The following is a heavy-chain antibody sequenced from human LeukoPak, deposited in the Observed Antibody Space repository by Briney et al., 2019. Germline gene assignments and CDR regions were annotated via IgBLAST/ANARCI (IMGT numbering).Heavy chain of an antibody. D-gene: IGHD1-26*01. CDR1: GFTFSGSA. CDR2: IRSKADSYAT. V-gene: IGHV3-73*01. J-gene: IGHJ5*02. CDR3: TRTIVGAEDNWFDP. Sequence: GGSLRLSCAASGFTFSGSAMHWVRQASGKGLEWVGRIRSKADSYATAYAASVKGRFTISRDDSKNTAYLQMNSLKTEDTAVYYCTRTIVGAEDNWFDPWGQGTLVTVSS.